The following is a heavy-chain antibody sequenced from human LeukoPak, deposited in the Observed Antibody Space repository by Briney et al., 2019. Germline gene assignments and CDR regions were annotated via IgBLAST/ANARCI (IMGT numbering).Heavy chain of an antibody. V-gene: IGHV4-30-2*01. D-gene: IGHD2-2*01. J-gene: IGHJ4*02. Sequence: SETLSLTCTVSGGSISSGAYYWSWIRQPPGKGLEWIGYIYHSGNTYYNPSLKSRVTISVDRSKNQFSLKLSSVTAADTAVYYCARQRVVPAATGQFDYWGQGTLVTVSS. CDR1: GGSISSGAYY. CDR3: ARQRVVPAATGQFDY. CDR2: IYHSGNT.